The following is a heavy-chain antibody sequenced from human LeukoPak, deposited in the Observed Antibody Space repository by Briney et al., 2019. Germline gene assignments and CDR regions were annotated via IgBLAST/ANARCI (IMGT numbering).Heavy chain of an antibody. J-gene: IGHJ3*02. Sequence: PGGSLRLSCAASGFTFSNYGMHWVRQAPGKGLEWVAFIRYDGTAQYYADSVKGRFTISRDNSKNTLYMQVNSLRAEDTAVFYCARGNSHVFDTWGQGTMVTVSS. D-gene: IGHD1-7*01. CDR2: IRYDGTAQ. V-gene: IGHV3-30*02. CDR1: GFTFSNYG. CDR3: ARGNSHVFDT.